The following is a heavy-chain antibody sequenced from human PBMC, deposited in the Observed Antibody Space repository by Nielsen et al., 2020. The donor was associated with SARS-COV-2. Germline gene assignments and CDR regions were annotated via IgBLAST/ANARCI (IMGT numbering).Heavy chain of an antibody. V-gene: IGHV3-66*01. D-gene: IGHD3-3*01. CDR1: GFTFSSYA. J-gene: IGHJ5*02. CDR3: ARDRRFLEWLS. CDR2: IYSGGST. Sequence: GESLKISCAASGFTFSSYAMSWVRQAPGKGLEWVSVIYSGGSTYYADSVKGRFTISRDNSKNTLYLQMNSLRAEDTAVYYCARDRRFLEWLSWGQGTLVTVSS.